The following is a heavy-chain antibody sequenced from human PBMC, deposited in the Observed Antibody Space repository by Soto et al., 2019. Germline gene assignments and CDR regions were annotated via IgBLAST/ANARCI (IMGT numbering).Heavy chain of an antibody. V-gene: IGHV3-23*01. J-gene: IGHJ2*01. CDR3: AREEQWLVIRYLGL. CDR2: ISESGATT. D-gene: IGHD6-19*01. Sequence: EVQLLESGGGLVQRGGSLRLSCAASGFTFGNYVMTWVHQAPGKGLEWVSAISESGATTYYPDSVKGRFTISRDNSKNTVYLQMNSLRAEDTAVYYCAREEQWLVIRYLGLWGRGTLVTVTS. CDR1: GFTFGNYV.